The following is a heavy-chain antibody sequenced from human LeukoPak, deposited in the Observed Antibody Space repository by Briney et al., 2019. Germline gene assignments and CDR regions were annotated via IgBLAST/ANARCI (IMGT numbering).Heavy chain of an antibody. CDR1: GYTFTGYY. CDR2: INPNSGGT. Sequence: ASVKVSCKASGYTFTGYYMHWVRQAPGQGLEWMGWINPNSGGTNYAQKFQGRVTMTRDTSISTAYMELSRLRSDDTAVYYCARDKGVVVVTAIGRVGGIQHWGQGTLVTVSS. D-gene: IGHD2-21*02. V-gene: IGHV1-2*02. J-gene: IGHJ1*01. CDR3: ARDKGVVVVTAIGRVGGIQH.